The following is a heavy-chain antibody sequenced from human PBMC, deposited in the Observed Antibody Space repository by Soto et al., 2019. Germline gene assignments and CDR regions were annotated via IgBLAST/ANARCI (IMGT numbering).Heavy chain of an antibody. CDR1: GGSISSGDYY. V-gene: IGHV4-30-4*01. Sequence: SETLSLTCTVSGGSISSGDYYLSWIRQPPGKGLEWIGYIYYSGSTYYNPSLKSRVTISVDTSKNQFSLKLSSVTAADTAVYYCARGSRYDFWSGNYGMDVWGQGTTVTVSS. CDR2: IYYSGST. CDR3: ARGSRYDFWSGNYGMDV. D-gene: IGHD3-3*01. J-gene: IGHJ6*02.